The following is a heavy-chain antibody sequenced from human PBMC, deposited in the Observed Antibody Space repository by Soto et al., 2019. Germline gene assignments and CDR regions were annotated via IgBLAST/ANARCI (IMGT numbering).Heavy chain of an antibody. CDR1: GGSISSGGYS. J-gene: IGHJ6*02. Sequence: SETLSLTCAVSGGSISSGGYSWSWIRQPPGKGLEWIGYIYHSGSTYYNPSLKSRVTISVDRSKNQFSLKLSSVTAADTAVYYCAINRHQPPPEDNYYYGMDVWGQGTTVTVSS. D-gene: IGHD2-2*01. CDR3: AINRHQPPPEDNYYYGMDV. CDR2: IYHSGST. V-gene: IGHV4-30-2*01.